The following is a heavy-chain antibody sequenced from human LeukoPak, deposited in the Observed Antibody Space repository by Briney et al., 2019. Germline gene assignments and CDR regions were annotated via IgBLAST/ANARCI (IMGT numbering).Heavy chain of an antibody. CDR1: GYTFTSYA. CDR2: IIPIFGTA. Sequence: SVKVSCKASGYTFTSYAMNWVRQAPGQGLEWMGGIIPIFGTANYAQKFQGRVTITADESTSTAYMELSSLRSEDTAVYYCAREMVPGIPAALDYWGQGTLVTVSS. CDR3: AREMVPGIPAALDY. V-gene: IGHV1-69*13. D-gene: IGHD3-10*01. J-gene: IGHJ4*02.